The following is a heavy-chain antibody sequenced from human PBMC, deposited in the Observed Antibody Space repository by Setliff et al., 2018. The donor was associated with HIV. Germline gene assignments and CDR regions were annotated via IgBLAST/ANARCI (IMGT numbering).Heavy chain of an antibody. CDR3: ARQGRGGDYYDSSGYYVSI. CDR1: QYTFTTYW. V-gene: IGHV5-51*01. J-gene: IGHJ3*02. CDR2: IYPSDSNI. Sequence: PGESLKISCKGSQYTFTTYWIGWVRQVPGRGLEWMALIYPSDSNIYYNPSFQDRVTISVEKPIATAYLQWSSLKTSDTAMYYCARQGRGGDYYDSSGYYVSIWGQGTMVTVSS. D-gene: IGHD3-22*01.